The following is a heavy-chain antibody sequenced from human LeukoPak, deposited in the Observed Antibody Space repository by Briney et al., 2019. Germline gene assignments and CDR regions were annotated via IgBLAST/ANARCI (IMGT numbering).Heavy chain of an antibody. CDR3: ASSITIFGVVIPGDY. J-gene: IGHJ4*02. Sequence: ASVKVSCKAFGYTFTGYYMHWVRQAPGQGLEWMGWINPNSGGTNYAQKFQGRVTMTRDTSISTAYMELSRLRSDDTAVYYCASSITIFGVVIPGDYWGQGTLVTVSS. CDR2: INPNSGGT. V-gene: IGHV1-2*02. D-gene: IGHD3-3*01. CDR1: GYTFTGYY.